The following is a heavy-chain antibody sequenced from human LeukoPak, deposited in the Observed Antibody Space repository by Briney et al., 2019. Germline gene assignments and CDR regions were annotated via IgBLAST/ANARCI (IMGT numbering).Heavy chain of an antibody. V-gene: IGHV3-21*01. D-gene: IGHD3-10*01. CDR2: ISSSSSYI. Sequence: ESGGSLRLSCAASGFTFSSYSMNWVRQAPGKGLEWVSSISSSSSYIYYADSVKGRFTISRDNAKNSLYLQMNSLRAEDTAVYYCARDADYYGSGRPNWFDPWGQGTLVTVSS. CDR1: GFTFSSYS. J-gene: IGHJ5*02. CDR3: ARDADYYGSGRPNWFDP.